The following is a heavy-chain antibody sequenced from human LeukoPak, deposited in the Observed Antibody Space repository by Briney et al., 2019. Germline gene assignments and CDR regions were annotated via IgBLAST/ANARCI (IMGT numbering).Heavy chain of an antibody. CDR1: GFTFSRYA. CDR3: VKDVGGSYAFDY. V-gene: IGHV3-64D*09. CDR2: INDNGGRT. J-gene: IGHJ4*02. Sequence: PGGSLRLSCSASGFTFSRYAMHWFRQAPGKGLEYVSGINDNGGRTHYGDSVKGRFSISRDNSKNTLHLQMSTLRAEDTALYYCVKDVGGSYAFDYWGQGILVTVAS. D-gene: IGHD1-26*01.